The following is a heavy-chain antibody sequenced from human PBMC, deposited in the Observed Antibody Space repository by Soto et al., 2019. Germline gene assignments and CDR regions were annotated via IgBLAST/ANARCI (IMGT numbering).Heavy chain of an antibody. CDR1: GYTFTGYY. D-gene: IGHD3-22*01. Sequence: ASVKVSCKASGYTFTGYYMHWVRQAPGQGLEWMGWINPNSGGTNYAQKFQGWVTMTRDTSISTAYMELSRLRSDDTAVYYCARDRKSITMIVVDDRVGMDVWGQGTTVTVSS. V-gene: IGHV1-2*04. J-gene: IGHJ6*02. CDR2: INPNSGGT. CDR3: ARDRKSITMIVVDDRVGMDV.